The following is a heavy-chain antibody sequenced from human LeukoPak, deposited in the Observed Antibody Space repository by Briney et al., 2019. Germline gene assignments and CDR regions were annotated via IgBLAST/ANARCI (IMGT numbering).Heavy chain of an antibody. CDR3: ARDAGNSGYDLFDY. Sequence: GGSLRLSCDASGFTFRTYWMTWVRQAPGKGLDWVSNINQDRREQNYVDSVKGRFTISRDNAKNSLYMKMNSLRAEDTAVYYCARDAGNSGYDLFDYWGQGNLVPVSS. V-gene: IGHV3-7*05. J-gene: IGHJ4*02. CDR1: GFTFRTYW. D-gene: IGHD5-12*01. CDR2: INQDRREQ.